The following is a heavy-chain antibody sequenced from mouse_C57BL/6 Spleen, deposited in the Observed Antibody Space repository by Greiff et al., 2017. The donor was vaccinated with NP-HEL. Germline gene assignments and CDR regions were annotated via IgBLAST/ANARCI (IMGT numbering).Heavy chain of an antibody. CDR3: ARGDSNYVAWFAY. V-gene: IGHV5-4*03. CDR1: GFTFSSYA. D-gene: IGHD2-5*01. J-gene: IGHJ3*01. Sequence: DVKLVESGGGLVKPGGSLKLSCAASGFTFSSYAMSWVRQTPEKRLEWVATISDGGSYTYYPDNVKGRFTISRDNAKNNLYLQMSHLKSEDTAMYYCARGDSNYVAWFAYWGQGTLVTVSA. CDR2: ISDGGSYT.